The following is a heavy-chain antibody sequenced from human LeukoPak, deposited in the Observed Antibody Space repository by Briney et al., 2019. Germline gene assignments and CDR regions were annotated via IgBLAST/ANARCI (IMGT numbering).Heavy chain of an antibody. CDR3: AKDSSSWYADY. Sequence: GGSLRLSCAASGFTFSSYGMHWVRQAPGKGLEWVAVIPYDGSNKYYADSVKGRFTISRDNSKNTLYLQMNSLRAEDTAVYYCAKDSSSWYADYWGQGTLVTVSS. J-gene: IGHJ4*02. CDR2: IPYDGSNK. D-gene: IGHD6-13*01. CDR1: GFTFSSYG. V-gene: IGHV3-30*18.